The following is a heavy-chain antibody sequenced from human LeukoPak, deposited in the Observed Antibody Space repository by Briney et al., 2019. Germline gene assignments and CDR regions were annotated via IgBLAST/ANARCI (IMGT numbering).Heavy chain of an antibody. V-gene: IGHV3-15*01. CDR1: GFTFSNAW. CDR3: TTNSSSWYPRDWYYFDY. Sequence: GGSLRLSCGASGFTFSNAWMSWVRQAPGKGLEWVGRIKSKTDGGTSDYAAPVKGRFTISRDDSKNTLYLQMNSLKTEDTAVYYCTTNSSSWYPRDWYYFDYWGQGTLVTVSS. CDR2: IKSKTDGGTS. J-gene: IGHJ4*02. D-gene: IGHD6-13*01.